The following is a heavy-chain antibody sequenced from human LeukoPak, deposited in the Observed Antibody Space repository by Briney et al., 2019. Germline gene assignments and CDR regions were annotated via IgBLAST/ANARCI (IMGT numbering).Heavy chain of an antibody. V-gene: IGHV3-30*02. J-gene: IGHJ4*02. D-gene: IGHD3-9*01. CDR1: GFTVNAYG. Sequence: GGSPRLSCAASGFTVNAYGMHWVRQAPDKGLEWVAFIRNDGDEKSYAESVKGRFTISRDTSKNTLYLQMNSLRAHDTAVYYCAKDDILTGYSLDYWGQGTLVTVSS. CDR3: AKDDILTGYSLDY. CDR2: IRNDGDEK.